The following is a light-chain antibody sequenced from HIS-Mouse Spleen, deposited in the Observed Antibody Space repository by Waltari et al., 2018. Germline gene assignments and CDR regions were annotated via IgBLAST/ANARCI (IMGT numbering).Light chain of an antibody. CDR2: DVS. Sequence: LTQPASVSGSPGQSITISCTGTSSDVGGYNYVSWYQQHPGKAPKLMIYDVSNRPSGFSNRFSGSKSGNTASLTISGLQAEDEADYYCSSYTSSSTVVFGGGTKLTVL. CDR1: SSDVGGYNY. CDR3: SSYTSSSTVV. J-gene: IGLJ2*01. V-gene: IGLV2-14*03.